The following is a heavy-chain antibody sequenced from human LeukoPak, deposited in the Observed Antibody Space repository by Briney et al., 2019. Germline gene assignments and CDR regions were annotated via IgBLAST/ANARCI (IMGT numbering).Heavy chain of an antibody. Sequence: PETLSLTCTVSGGSISSYYWSWIRQPPGKGLEWIGYIYYSGSTNYNPSLKSRVTISVDTSKNQFSLKLSSVTAADTAVYYCARDSLGGMDVWGQGTTVTVSS. CDR1: GGSISSYY. D-gene: IGHD5/OR15-5a*01. CDR3: ARDSLGGMDV. V-gene: IGHV4-59*01. J-gene: IGHJ6*02. CDR2: IYYSGST.